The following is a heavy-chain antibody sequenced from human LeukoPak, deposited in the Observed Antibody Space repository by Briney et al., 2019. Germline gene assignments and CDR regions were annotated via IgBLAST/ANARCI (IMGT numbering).Heavy chain of an antibody. D-gene: IGHD3-10*01. Sequence: SETLSLTCTVSGVSISAYYWSWIRQSAGNGLEWIGRIYPGESIYATENSYYNPSLKSRISLSGDTSKNQLSLKLSSVTAADTAVYYCARVAYGYYGSGSYLGYWGQGTLVTVSS. V-gene: IGHV4-4*07. J-gene: IGHJ4*02. CDR2: IYPGESIYATENS. CDR1: GVSISAYY. CDR3: ARVAYGYYGSGSYLGY.